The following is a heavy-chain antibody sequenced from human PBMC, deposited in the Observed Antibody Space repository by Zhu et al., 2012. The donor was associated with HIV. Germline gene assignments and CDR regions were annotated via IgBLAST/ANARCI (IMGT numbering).Heavy chain of an antibody. J-gene: IGHJ4*02. CDR3: ARYYYASGRTIDY. Sequence: QVQLQESGPGLVKPSQTLSLTCTVSGVSISSGDYYWSWIRQPPGKGLEWIGYVYYSGITYYNPSLKSRITISVDTSKNQFSLKLSSVTAADTAVYYCARYYYASGRTIDYWGQGNPWSPSPQ. CDR1: GVSISSGDYY. D-gene: IGHD3-10*01. CDR2: VYYSGIT. V-gene: IGHV4-30-4*08.